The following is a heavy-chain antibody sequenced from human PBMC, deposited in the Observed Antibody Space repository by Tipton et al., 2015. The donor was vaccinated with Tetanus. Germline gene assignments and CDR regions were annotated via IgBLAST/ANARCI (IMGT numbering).Heavy chain of an antibody. CDR1: GGSISSSSYY. Sequence: TLSLTCTVSGGSISSSSYYWGWIRQPPGKGLEWIGSAYYSGSTYYNPSLKSRVTLSVDRSKNQFSLKLSSVTAADTAVYYCARTAAGPDYWGQGSLVTVSS. V-gene: IGHV4-39*07. D-gene: IGHD6-25*01. CDR3: ARTAAGPDY. CDR2: AYYSGST. J-gene: IGHJ4*02.